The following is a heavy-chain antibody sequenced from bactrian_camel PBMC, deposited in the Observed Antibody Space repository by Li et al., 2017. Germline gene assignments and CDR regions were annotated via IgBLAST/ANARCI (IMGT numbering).Heavy chain of an antibody. CDR2: ITRIHGGT. J-gene: IGHJ4*01. V-gene: IGHV3S53*01. D-gene: IGHD7*01. Sequence: HVQLVESGGGSVQAGGSLRLSCEASANIYSNNCMGWFRQAPGKEREGVASITRIHGGTAYADSVKGRFIISRDNTKNTWYLQMNILKPVDTAMYYCAAVVGCSTAPWLRDPGQRQGPIYWGQGTQVTVS. CDR1: ANIYSNNC. CDR3: AAVVGCSTAPWLRDPGQRQGPIY.